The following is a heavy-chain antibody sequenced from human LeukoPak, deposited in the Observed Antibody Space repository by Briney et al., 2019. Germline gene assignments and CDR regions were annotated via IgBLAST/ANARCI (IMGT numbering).Heavy chain of an antibody. D-gene: IGHD2-2*01. CDR2: FDPQDGET. Sequence: ASVKVSCQVSGYTLLELPMHWVRQAPGKALDCMGGFDPQDGETIYAQKFQGRVTMTEDTSTDTAYMELSSLRSEDTAVYYCATACGRYCSSTPTDAFDIWGQGTMVTVSS. CDR3: ATACGRYCSSTPTDAFDI. J-gene: IGHJ3*02. V-gene: IGHV1-24*01. CDR1: GYTLLELP.